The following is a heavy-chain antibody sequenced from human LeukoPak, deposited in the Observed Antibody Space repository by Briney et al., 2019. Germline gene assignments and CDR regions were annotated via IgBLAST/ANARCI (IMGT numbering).Heavy chain of an antibody. J-gene: IGHJ5*02. V-gene: IGHV4-31*03. D-gene: IGHD6-19*01. CDR3: ARGTYSSGWSLGFDP. CDR2: IYHSGST. CDR1: GSSVSSDEYY. Sequence: PSQTLSLTCSVSGSSVSSDEYYWSWVRQHPGKGLEWIGYIYHSGSTYYNPSLKSRLTISVDTSKNQFSLRLTSVTAADTAVYYCARGTYSSGWSLGFDPWGQGTLVTVSS.